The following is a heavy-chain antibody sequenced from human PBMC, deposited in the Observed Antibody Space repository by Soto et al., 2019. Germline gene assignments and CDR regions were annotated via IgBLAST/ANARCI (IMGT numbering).Heavy chain of an antibody. J-gene: IGHJ4*02. D-gene: IGHD1-26*01. CDR2: IVPSGTFI. V-gene: IGHV3-48*03. CDR1: GFSFSAYE. CDR3: VSHTVGAMH. Sequence: DVQLVESGGGLVQPGGSLRLSCVASGFSFSAYEMNWVRQAPGKGLEWLSNIVPSGTFIQYADSVKGRFTISRDDAKSSLHLHMTDLSAEDMAVYHCVSHTVGAMHCGQGTLVTVSS.